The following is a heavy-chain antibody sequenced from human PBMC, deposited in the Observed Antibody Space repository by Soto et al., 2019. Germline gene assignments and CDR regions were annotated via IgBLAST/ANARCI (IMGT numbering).Heavy chain of an antibody. Sequence: PGGALRRSCADSGFTFSSYSMNWVRQAPGKGLEWVSYISSSSSTIYYADSVKGRFTISRDNAKNSLYLQMNSLRDEDTAVYYCARSDLYTTSHFDYWGQGTLVTVSS. J-gene: IGHJ4*02. CDR3: ARSDLYTTSHFDY. D-gene: IGHD4-4*01. V-gene: IGHV3-48*02. CDR2: ISSSSSTI. CDR1: GFTFSSYS.